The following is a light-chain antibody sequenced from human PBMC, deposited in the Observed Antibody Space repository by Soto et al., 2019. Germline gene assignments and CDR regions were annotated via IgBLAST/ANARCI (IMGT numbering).Light chain of an antibody. CDR1: SSDVGGYKY. CDR3: SSYSSSNTAV. V-gene: IGLV2-14*01. J-gene: IGLJ1*01. CDR2: EVS. Sequence: ALTQPASVSGSPRQSISISCTGTSSDVGGYKYVPWYQQHPGKAPKLIIYEVSNRPSGVSNRFSGSKSANTASLTISGLQAEDEADYYCSSYSSSNTAVFGTGTKVTAL.